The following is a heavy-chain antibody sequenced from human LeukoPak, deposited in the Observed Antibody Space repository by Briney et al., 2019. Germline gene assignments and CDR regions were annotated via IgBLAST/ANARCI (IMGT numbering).Heavy chain of an antibody. D-gene: IGHD2-2*01. CDR2: IYNDGRT. V-gene: IGHV3-53*01. J-gene: IGHJ4*02. Sequence: PGGSLRLSCAASGFIVRSNYMSWFRQAPGKGLDWASVIYNDGRTYYADSVKGRFIISKDISKNTLYLQMNNLRADDTALYYCARESGYAVGDFWGRGTLVTVSS. CDR1: GFIVRSNY. CDR3: ARESGYAVGDF.